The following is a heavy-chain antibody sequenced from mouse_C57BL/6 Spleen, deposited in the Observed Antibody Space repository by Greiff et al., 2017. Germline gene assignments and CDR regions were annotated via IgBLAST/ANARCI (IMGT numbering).Heavy chain of an antibody. CDR3: ARDRCYGNFDY. Sequence: EVKLMESGGGLVKPGGSLKLSCAASGFTFSSYAMSWVRQTPEKRLEWVATISDGGSYTYYPDNVKGRFTISRDNAKNNLYLQMSHLKSEDTAMYYCARDRCYGNFDYWGQGTTLTVSS. D-gene: IGHD2-1*01. V-gene: IGHV5-4*01. CDR1: GFTFSSYA. CDR2: ISDGGSYT. J-gene: IGHJ2*01.